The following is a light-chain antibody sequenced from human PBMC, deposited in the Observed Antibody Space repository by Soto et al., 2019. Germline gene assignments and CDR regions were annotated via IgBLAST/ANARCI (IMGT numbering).Light chain of an antibody. J-gene: IGKJ1*01. V-gene: IGKV2-30*02. CDR1: QSLVHSDGNTY. CDR2: RVS. Sequence: DVVMTQSPLSLPVTLGQPASISCRSSQSLVHSDGNTYLNWFQQRPDQSPRRLIYRVSNRDSGVPGRSRGSGSCTDFTLKISRVEAEDVGVYYCMQGTHSPPWTFGQGTKVEIE. CDR3: MQGTHSPPWT.